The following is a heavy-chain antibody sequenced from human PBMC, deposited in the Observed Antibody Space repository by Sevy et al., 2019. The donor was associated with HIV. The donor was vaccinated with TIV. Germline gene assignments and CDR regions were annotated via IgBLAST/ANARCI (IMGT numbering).Heavy chain of an antibody. J-gene: IGHJ4*02. CDR2: ISVYNGYI. V-gene: IGHV1-18*01. CDR1: GYTFINYG. CDR3: VRDKCDTGVCLDF. D-gene: IGHD2-8*01. Sequence: ASVKVSCKTSGYTFINYGFSWVRQAPGQGLEWMGFISVYNGYINYAQKFQGRVTVTTDTSTATGYMELKSLRDDDTAIYYCVRDKCDTGVCLDFWGQGTLVTVSS.